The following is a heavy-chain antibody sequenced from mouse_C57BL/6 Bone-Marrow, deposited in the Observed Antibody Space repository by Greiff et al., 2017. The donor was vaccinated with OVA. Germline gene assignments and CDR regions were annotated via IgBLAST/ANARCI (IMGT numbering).Heavy chain of an antibody. Sequence: EVQLQQSGAELVRPGASVKLSCTASGFNIKDDYMHWVKQRPEQGLEWIGWIDPENGDPEYASKFQGKAPITSDTSSNTAYLQLSSLTSEDTAVYYCTSYGNCDYWGQGTTLTVSA. CDR1: GFNIKDDY. CDR3: TSYGNCDY. D-gene: IGHD2-1*01. CDR2: IDPENGDP. J-gene: IGHJ2*01. V-gene: IGHV14-4*01.